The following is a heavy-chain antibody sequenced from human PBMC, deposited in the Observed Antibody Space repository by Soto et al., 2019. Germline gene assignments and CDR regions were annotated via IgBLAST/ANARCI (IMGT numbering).Heavy chain of an antibody. CDR3: TTDDETEYSNSWYRNDNWFDP. CDR2: MKSISDGGAT. V-gene: IGHV3-15*01. J-gene: IGHJ5*02. CDR1: GFPFINAW. Sequence: GGSLRLSCEASGFPFINAWMSLVRQAPGKGLEWVGRMKSISDGGATDYATPVKDRFIITIDDAKHTLYLHMSGLKTEDTDVYYCTTDDETEYSNSWYRNDNWFDPWDQGTPVTVSS. D-gene: IGHD6-13*01.